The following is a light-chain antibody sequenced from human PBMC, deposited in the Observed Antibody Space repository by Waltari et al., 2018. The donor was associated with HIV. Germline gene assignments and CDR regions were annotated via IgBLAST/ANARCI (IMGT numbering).Light chain of an antibody. V-gene: IGLV3-25*03. CDR1: ALPKQY. Sequence: SYELTQPPSVSVSPGQTARIICSGEALPKQYAFWYQQKPGQAPVVVIYKDNERPSGIPERFAGSSSGKTVTLTISGVQADDEADYYCQSADSSGTYWVFGGGTKLTVL. CDR2: KDN. J-gene: IGLJ3*02. CDR3: QSADSSGTYWV.